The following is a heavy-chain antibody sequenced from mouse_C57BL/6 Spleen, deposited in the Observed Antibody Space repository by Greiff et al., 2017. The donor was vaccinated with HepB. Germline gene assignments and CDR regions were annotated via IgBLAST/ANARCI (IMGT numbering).Heavy chain of an antibody. V-gene: IGHV3-1*01. CDR2: ISYSGST. D-gene: IGHD1-1*01. CDR1: GYSITSGYD. Sequence: DVQLQESGPGMVKPSQSLSLTCTVTGYSITSGYDWHWIRHFPGNKLEWMGYISYSGSTNYNPSLKSRISITHDTSKNHFFLKLNSVTTEDTATYYCASALVAPYAMDYWGQGTSVTVSS. CDR3: ASALVAPYAMDY. J-gene: IGHJ4*01.